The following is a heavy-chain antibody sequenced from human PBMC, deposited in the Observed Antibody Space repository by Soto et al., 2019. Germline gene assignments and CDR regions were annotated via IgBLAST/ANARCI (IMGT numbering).Heavy chain of an antibody. D-gene: IGHD3-10*01. CDR1: GGSISSYY. V-gene: IGHV4-59*01. J-gene: IGHJ3*02. CDR2: IYYSGST. Sequence: SSETLSLTCTVSGGSISSYYWSWIRQPPGKGLEWIGYIYYSGSTNYNPSLKSRVTISVDTSKNQFSLKLSSVTAADTAVYYCARDFSGRSEDAFDIWGQGTMVTVS. CDR3: ARDFSGRSEDAFDI.